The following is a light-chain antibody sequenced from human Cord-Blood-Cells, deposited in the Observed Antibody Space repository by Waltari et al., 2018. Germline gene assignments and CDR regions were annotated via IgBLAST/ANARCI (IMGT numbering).Light chain of an antibody. Sequence: QSALTQPASVSGSPGQSITISCTGTSSDVGGYNYVSCYQQHPGKAPKLMIYDVSKRPSGVSNRFSGSKSGNTASLNISGLQAEDEADYYCSSYTSSSTLVFGGGTKLTVL. V-gene: IGLV2-14*01. CDR1: SSDVGGYNY. J-gene: IGLJ3*02. CDR2: DVS. CDR3: SSYTSSSTLV.